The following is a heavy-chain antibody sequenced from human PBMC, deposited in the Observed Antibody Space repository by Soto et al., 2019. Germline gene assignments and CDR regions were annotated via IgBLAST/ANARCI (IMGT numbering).Heavy chain of an antibody. V-gene: IGHV3-74*01. D-gene: IGHD3-10*01. J-gene: IGHJ6*02. CDR2: INSDGSTT. CDR3: AGGLRGYYGVDV. Sequence: EVQLVESGGGLVQPGGSLRLSCEASGITFSGYWMHWVRQAPGKGLVWVSRINSDGSTTNQADSVRGRFAIYRDDAKNTLYLQMNSLRTEDTATYYCAGGLRGYYGVDVWGQGTTVTVSS. CDR1: GITFSGYW.